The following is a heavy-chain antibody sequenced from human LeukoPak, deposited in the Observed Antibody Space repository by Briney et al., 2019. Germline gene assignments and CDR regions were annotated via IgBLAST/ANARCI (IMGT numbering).Heavy chain of an antibody. V-gene: IGHV3-7*01. J-gene: IGHJ6*03. CDR1: GFTFSSYW. Sequence: PGGSLRLSCAASGFTFSSYWMSWVRQAPGKGLEWVANIKQDGSEKYYVDSVKGRFTISRDNAKNLLYLQMNSLRAEDTAVYYCARDRNRYYYYYTDVWGKGTTVTVSS. CDR3: ARDRNRYYYYYTDV. CDR2: IKQDGSEK.